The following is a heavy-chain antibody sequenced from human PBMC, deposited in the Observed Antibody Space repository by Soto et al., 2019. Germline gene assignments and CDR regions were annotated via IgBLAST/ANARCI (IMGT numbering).Heavy chain of an antibody. J-gene: IGHJ5*01. CDR1: GDSVSTNSAT. Sequence: SQTLSLTCAISGDSVSTNSATWDWFRQSPSRGLKWLGRTYYRSKWCYDYAVSVKGRITISPDTSSNKISLQLNSVTPDVTAVYYCARLIGNSWLDSWGQGTLVTVSS. CDR2: TYYRSKWCY. D-gene: IGHD2-8*01. V-gene: IGHV6-1*01. CDR3: ARLIGNSWLDS.